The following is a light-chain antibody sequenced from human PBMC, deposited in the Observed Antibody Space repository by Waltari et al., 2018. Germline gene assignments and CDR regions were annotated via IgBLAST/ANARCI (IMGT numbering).Light chain of an antibody. J-gene: IGLJ3*02. V-gene: IGLV2-11*01. CDR1: SSDVGGYNF. Sequence: QSALTQPRSVSGSPGQSVTISCTGSSSDVGGYNFVLWYQQHPGKVPKLMIYDVSKRPSGVPDRFSGSKSGNTASLTSSGLQAEDEAEYDCCAYAGSDSRVFGGGTKLTVL. CDR2: DVS. CDR3: CAYAGSDSRV.